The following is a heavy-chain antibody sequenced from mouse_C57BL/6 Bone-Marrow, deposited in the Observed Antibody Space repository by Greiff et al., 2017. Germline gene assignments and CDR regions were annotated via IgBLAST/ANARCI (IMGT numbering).Heavy chain of an antibody. Sequence: VQLQESGAELVKPGASVKMSCKASGYAFRSYWMNWVKQRPGKGLEWIGWIYPGSGDTNYNGKFKGKATLTADTASSTAYMQLSSLTSEDSEVYFCARSYGSNCRYFDVWGTGTTVTVSS. CDR1: GYAFRSYW. D-gene: IGHD1-1*01. CDR2: IYPGSGDT. CDR3: ARSYGSNCRYFDV. J-gene: IGHJ1*03. V-gene: IGHV1-82*01.